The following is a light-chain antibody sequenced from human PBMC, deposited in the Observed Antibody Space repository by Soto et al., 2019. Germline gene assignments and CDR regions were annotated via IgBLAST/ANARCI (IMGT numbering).Light chain of an antibody. Sequence: EIVLTQSPGSRSLSPMGPAMLSFRASQSVSSNYLAWYQQKPGQAPRLLIYGTSSRATGIPDRFSGSGSGTDLTLTISRLEPEDFALYYCQHYGSSPRTFGQGTKVDI. V-gene: IGKV3-20*01. J-gene: IGKJ1*01. CDR3: QHYGSSPRT. CDR1: QSVSSNY. CDR2: GTS.